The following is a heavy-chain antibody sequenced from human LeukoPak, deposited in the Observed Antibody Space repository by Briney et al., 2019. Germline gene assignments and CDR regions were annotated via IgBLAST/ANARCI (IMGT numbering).Heavy chain of an antibody. V-gene: IGHV1-8*02. D-gene: IGHD3-10*01. Sequence: ASVKVSCKASGGTFSSYAINWVRQATGQGLEWMGWMNPNSGNTGYAQKFQGRVTMTRNTSISTAYMELSSLRSEDTAVYYCARDGSGSYSDAFDIWGQGTMVTVSS. CDR3: ARDGSGSYSDAFDI. J-gene: IGHJ3*02. CDR2: MNPNSGNT. CDR1: GGTFSSYA.